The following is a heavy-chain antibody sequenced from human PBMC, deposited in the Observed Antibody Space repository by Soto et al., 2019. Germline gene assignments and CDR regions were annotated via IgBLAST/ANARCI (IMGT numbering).Heavy chain of an antibody. CDR1: GFTFSSYA. Sequence: GGSLRLSCAASGFTFSSYAMSWVRQAPGKGLEWVSAISGSGGSTYYADSVKGRFTISRDNSKNTLYLQMNSLRAEDTAVYYCAKDSGYCSSTSCYADWFDPWGQGTLVTVSS. V-gene: IGHV3-23*01. D-gene: IGHD2-2*03. CDR3: AKDSGYCSSTSCYADWFDP. J-gene: IGHJ5*02. CDR2: ISGSGGST.